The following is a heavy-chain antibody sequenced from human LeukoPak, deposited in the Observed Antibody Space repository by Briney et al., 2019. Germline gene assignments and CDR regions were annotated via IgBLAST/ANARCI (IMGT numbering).Heavy chain of an antibody. D-gene: IGHD4-23*01. CDR2: FDPEDGET. Sequence: GASVKVSCTVSGYTLTELSMHWVRQAPGKGLEWMGGFDPEDGETIYAQKFQGRVTMTEDTSTDTAYMELSSLRSEDTAVYYCATDPYGGNSRDYWGQGTLVTVSS. J-gene: IGHJ4*02. CDR1: GYTLTELS. V-gene: IGHV1-24*01. CDR3: ATDPYGGNSRDY.